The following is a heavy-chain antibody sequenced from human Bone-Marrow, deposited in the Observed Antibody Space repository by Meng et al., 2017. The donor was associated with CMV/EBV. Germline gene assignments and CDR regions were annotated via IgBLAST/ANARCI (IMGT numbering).Heavy chain of an antibody. CDR1: GFTFSDYE. D-gene: IGHD3-3*01. J-gene: IGHJ4*02. Sequence: GGSLRLSCAASGFTFSDYEMNWVRQAPGRGLEWVSYISDRGGSTYYADSVKGRFTISRDNAKNTLYLQMNSLRDEDTAVYYCAGRDLWSGYDYWGQGTLVTVSS. CDR2: ISDRGGST. CDR3: AGRDLWSGYDY. V-gene: IGHV3-48*03.